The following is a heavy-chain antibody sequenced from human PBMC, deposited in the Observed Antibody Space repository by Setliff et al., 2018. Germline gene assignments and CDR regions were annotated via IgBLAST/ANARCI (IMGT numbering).Heavy chain of an antibody. V-gene: IGHV4-59*11. Sequence: SETLSLTCTVSGGSISSHYWSWIRQPPGKGLEWIGSIYYSGSTNYNPSLKSRVTISVDTSKNQVSLKLSSVTAADTAVYYCARASGELFYDWYFDLWGRGTLVTVSS. D-gene: IGHD3-10*01. CDR2: IYYSGST. J-gene: IGHJ2*01. CDR1: GGSISSHY. CDR3: ARASGELFYDWYFDL.